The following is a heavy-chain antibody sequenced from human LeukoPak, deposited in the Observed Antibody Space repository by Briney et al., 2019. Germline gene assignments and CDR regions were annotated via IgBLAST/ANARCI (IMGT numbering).Heavy chain of an antibody. J-gene: IGHJ4*02. Sequence: PGGSLRLSCAASGFTFSSYAMSWVRQAPGKGLEWVSSISGSVGSTYYADSGKGRFTISRDNSKNTLYLQMNSLRAEDTAVYYCAKGDCSSTSCYSYFDYWGQGTLVTVSS. CDR1: GFTFSSYA. V-gene: IGHV3-23*01. D-gene: IGHD2-2*01. CDR3: AKGDCSSTSCYSYFDY. CDR2: ISGSVGST.